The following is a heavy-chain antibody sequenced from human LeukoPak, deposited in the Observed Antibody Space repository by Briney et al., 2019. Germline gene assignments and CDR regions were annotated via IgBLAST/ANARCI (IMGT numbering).Heavy chain of an antibody. CDR2: ISTDNGDT. CDR3: AREGLGELTLDC. CDR1: GYTFTTYG. V-gene: IGHV1-18*01. D-gene: IGHD3-16*01. Sequence: GASVKVSCKSSGYTFTTYGITWVRQAPGQGLEWMGWISTDNGDTNYAQKLQGRVTMTTDTSTSTAYMELRSLRSDDTAVYYCAREGLGELTLDCWGQGTLATVSS. J-gene: IGHJ4*02.